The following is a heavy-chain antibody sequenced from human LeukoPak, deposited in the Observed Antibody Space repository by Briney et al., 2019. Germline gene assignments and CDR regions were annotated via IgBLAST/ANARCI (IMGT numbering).Heavy chain of an antibody. CDR3: ARDGYCSGGSCYYRLFDY. CDR2: IYYSGST. Sequence: PSQTLSLTCTVSGGSISSGDYYWSWIRQPPGKGLEWIGYIYYSGSTYYNPSLKSRVTISVDTSKNQFSLKLSSVTAADTAVYYCARDGYCSGGSCYYRLFDYWGQGTLVTVSS. D-gene: IGHD2-15*01. V-gene: IGHV4-30-4*01. CDR1: GGSISSGDYY. J-gene: IGHJ4*02.